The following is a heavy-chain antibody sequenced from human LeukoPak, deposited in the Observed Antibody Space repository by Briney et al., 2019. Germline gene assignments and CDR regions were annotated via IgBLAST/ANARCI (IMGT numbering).Heavy chain of an antibody. J-gene: IGHJ6*03. Sequence: PSETLSLTCAVYGGSFSGYHWSWIRQPPGKGLEWIGEINHSGSTNYNPSLKSRVTISVDTSKNQFSLKLSSVTAADTAVYYCARPGPGYCSSTSCPRGIYYYYMDVWGKGTTVTVSS. CDR1: GGSFSGYH. V-gene: IGHV4-34*01. CDR3: ARPGPGYCSSTSCPRGIYYYYMDV. D-gene: IGHD2-2*03. CDR2: INHSGST.